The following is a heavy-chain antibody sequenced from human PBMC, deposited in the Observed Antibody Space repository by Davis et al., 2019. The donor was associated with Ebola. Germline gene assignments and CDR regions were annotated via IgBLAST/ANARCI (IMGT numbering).Heavy chain of an antibody. Sequence: PGGSLRLSCAASGFTFSSYAMHWVRQAPGKGLEWVAVKSYDGSNKYYADSVKGRFTISRDNSKNTLYLQMNSLRAEDTAVYYCARDGTVVTAIIYYYGMDVWGQGTTVTVSS. D-gene: IGHD2-21*02. V-gene: IGHV3-30-3*01. CDR3: ARDGTVVTAIIYYYGMDV. J-gene: IGHJ6*02. CDR1: GFTFSSYA. CDR2: KSYDGSNK.